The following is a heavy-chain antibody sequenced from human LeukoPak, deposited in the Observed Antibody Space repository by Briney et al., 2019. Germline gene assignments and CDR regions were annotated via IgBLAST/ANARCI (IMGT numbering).Heavy chain of an antibody. CDR3: ARDRFLRRPEPADY. CDR2: IPYDGSQN. CDR1: DFPFIGYT. Sequence: PGGSLRLSCAASDFPFIGYTMHWVRQAPGKGLEWVAGIPYDGSQNSYADSVKGRFSISRDNAKNSLYLQMNSLRAEDTALYYCARDRFLRRPEPADYWGQGTLVTVSS. V-gene: IGHV3-30*04. J-gene: IGHJ4*02. D-gene: IGHD1-14*01.